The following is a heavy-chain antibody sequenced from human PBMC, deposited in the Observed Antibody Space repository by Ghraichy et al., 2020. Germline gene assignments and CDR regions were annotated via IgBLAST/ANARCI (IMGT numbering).Heavy chain of an antibody. CDR3: ARAGNVGSVDR. CDR1: GFTFGNYW. J-gene: IGHJ4*02. CDR2: INQDGSQT. Sequence: SCAASGFTFGNYWMSWVRQAPGTGLEWVANINQDGSQTYYVDSVEGRFTISRDNAKNSLYLQMNSLRAEDTAIFYCARAGNVGSVDRWGQGTQVTVSS. V-gene: IGHV3-7*03. D-gene: IGHD3-10*01.